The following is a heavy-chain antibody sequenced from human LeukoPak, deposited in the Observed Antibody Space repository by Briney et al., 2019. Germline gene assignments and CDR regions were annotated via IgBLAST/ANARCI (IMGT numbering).Heavy chain of an antibody. V-gene: IGHV4-59*02. Sequence: SETLSLTCSVSGVSANTYYWSWIRQSPGKGLEWIGYVYYSVNPNYNPSLKSRVTMSVDTSKNEVSLRLTSVTAADTAVYYCARSIQMWSGYYFNYWGQGTLVTVSS. J-gene: IGHJ4*02. CDR3: ARSIQMWSGYYFNY. CDR2: VYYSVNP. D-gene: IGHD2-21*01. CDR1: GVSANTYY.